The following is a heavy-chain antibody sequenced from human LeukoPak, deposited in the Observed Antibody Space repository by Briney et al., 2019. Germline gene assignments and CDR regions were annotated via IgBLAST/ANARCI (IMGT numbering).Heavy chain of an antibody. CDR1: GVSITHY. Sequence: SETLSLTCTVSGVSITHYWGWIRQPPGKGLEWIGSFYYSGNTYYNSSLESRVTISVDTSKNQFSLKLTSVTAADTAVYYCARQWDIVATWGRWFDPWGQGILVTVSS. D-gene: IGHD5-12*01. J-gene: IGHJ5*02. V-gene: IGHV4-39*01. CDR2: FYYSGNT. CDR3: ARQWDIVATWGRWFDP.